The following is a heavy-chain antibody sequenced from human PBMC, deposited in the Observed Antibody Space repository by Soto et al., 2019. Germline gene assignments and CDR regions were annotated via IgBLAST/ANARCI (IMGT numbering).Heavy chain of an antibody. CDR2: VTADGGT. V-gene: IGHV3-23*01. CDR3: APHVSCSGGSCHYDAFAI. D-gene: IGHD2-15*01. CDR1: GFTVSSHA. Sequence: EVQVLESGGGLVQPGGSLRLSCEGSGFTVSSHAMTWIRQAPGKGPEWVSTVTADGGTYYADSVKGRFAMSRDTSENTLYFQMNGLGAEDTAAYYCAPHVSCSGGSCHYDAFAIRGQGTMVTGSS. J-gene: IGHJ3*02.